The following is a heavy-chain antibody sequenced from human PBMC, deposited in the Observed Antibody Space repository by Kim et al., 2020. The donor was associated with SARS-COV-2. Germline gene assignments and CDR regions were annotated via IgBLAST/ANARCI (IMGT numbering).Heavy chain of an antibody. D-gene: IGHD5-18*01. CDR2: IYYSGST. V-gene: IGHV4-59*01. CDR1: GGSISSYY. Sequence: SETLSLTCTVSGGSISSYYWSWIRQPPGKGLEWIGYIYYSGSTNYNPSLKSRVTISVDTSKNQFSLKLSSVTAADTAVYYCARGLVDTAMVGYFDYWGQGTLVTVSS. J-gene: IGHJ4*02. CDR3: ARGLVDTAMVGYFDY.